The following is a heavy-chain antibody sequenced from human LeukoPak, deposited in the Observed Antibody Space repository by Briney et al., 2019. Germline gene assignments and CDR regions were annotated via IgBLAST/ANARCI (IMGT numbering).Heavy chain of an antibody. V-gene: IGHV3-30*04. Sequence: GGSLRLSCAASGFTFSSYAMPWVRQAPGKGLEWVAVISYDGSNKYYADSVKGRFTISRDNSKNTLYLQMNSLRAEDTAVYYCARPGIAAAATDYWGQGTLVTVSS. CDR1: GFTFSSYA. CDR2: ISYDGSNK. D-gene: IGHD6-13*01. J-gene: IGHJ4*02. CDR3: ARPGIAAAATDY.